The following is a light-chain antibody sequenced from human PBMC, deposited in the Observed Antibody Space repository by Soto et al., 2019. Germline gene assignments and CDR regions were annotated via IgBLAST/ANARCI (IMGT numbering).Light chain of an antibody. J-gene: IGKJ3*01. CDR3: QQYGSSLFS. V-gene: IGKV3-20*01. CDR1: QSVSSSY. Sequence: EIVMTQSPATLSVSPGERATLSCRASQSVSSSYLAWYQQKPGQAPRLLIYRTSTRATGIPDRFSGSGSGTDFTLTISRLEPEDFAVYYCQQYGSSLFSFGPGTKVDIK. CDR2: RTS.